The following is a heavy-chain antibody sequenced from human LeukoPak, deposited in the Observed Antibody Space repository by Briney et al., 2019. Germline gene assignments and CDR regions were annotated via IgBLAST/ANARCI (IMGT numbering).Heavy chain of an antibody. CDR2: ISYDGSNK. CDR1: GFTFSGSA. CDR3: ARSGAYYYDSSGYLYYFDY. Sequence: GGSLRLSCAASGFTFSGSAMHWVRQAPGKGLEWVAVISYDGSNKYYADSVKGRFTISRDNSKNTLYLQMNSLRAEDTAVYYCARSGAYYYDSSGYLYYFDYWGQGTLVTVSS. V-gene: IGHV3-30-3*01. D-gene: IGHD3-22*01. J-gene: IGHJ4*02.